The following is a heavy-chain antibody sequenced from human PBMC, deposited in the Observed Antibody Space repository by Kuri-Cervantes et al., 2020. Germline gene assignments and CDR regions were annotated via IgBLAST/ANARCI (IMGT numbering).Heavy chain of an antibody. J-gene: IGHJ5*02. D-gene: IGHD6-13*01. CDR3: ARHQRQQITNDRFDP. Sequence: SETLSLTCAVSGYSISSGYYWGWIRQPPGKGLEWIGSIYHSGSTYDNPSLKSRVTISIDTSKNQFSLRMSSVTAADTAVYYCARHQRQQITNDRFDPWGQGTLVTVSS. CDR2: IYHSGST. V-gene: IGHV4-38-2*01. CDR1: GYSISSGYY.